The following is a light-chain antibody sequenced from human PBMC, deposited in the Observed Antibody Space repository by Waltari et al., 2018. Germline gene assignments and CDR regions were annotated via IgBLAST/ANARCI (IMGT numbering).Light chain of an antibody. CDR3: GTWDVSPGAGA. CDR2: ENE. J-gene: IGLJ3*02. CDR1: SSNIGSRS. Sequence: QSVLTQPPSVSAAPGQRVTISCSGSSSNIGSRSVSWYQQVPGTAPKLLIYENEKRTSGISDRFSGSKSGTSATLGITGLQTGDEADYYCGTWDVSPGAGAFGGGTKLTVL. V-gene: IGLV1-51*02.